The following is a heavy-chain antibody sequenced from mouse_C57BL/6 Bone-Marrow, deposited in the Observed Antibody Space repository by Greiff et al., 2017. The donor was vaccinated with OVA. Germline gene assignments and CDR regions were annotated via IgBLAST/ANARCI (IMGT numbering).Heavy chain of an antibody. CDR1: EYEFPSHD. CDR2: INSDGGST. J-gene: IGHJ4*01. CDR3: ARLGGYDRYYAMDY. D-gene: IGHD2-2*01. V-gene: IGHV5-2*03. Sequence: EVKLVESGGGLVQPGESLKLSCESNEYEFPSHDMSWVRKTPEKRLELVAAINSDGGSTYYPDTMARRFIISRDNTKKTLYLQMSSLRSEDTALYYCARLGGYDRYYAMDYWGQGTSVTVSS.